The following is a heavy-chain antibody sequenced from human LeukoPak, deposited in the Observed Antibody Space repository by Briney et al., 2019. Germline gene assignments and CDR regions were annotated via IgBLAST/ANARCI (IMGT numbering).Heavy chain of an antibody. CDR2: ISGSGGST. J-gene: IGHJ6*02. V-gene: IGHV3-23*01. CDR3: AKVRTYFYHGLDV. CDR1: GFTSSSYA. Sequence: GGSLRLSCAASGFTSSSYAMSWVRQAPGKGLEWVSAISGSGGSTYYADSVKGRFTISRDNSKNTLFLQVNSLRAEDTAVYYCAKVRTYFYHGLDVWGQGTTVTVSS. D-gene: IGHD1-14*01.